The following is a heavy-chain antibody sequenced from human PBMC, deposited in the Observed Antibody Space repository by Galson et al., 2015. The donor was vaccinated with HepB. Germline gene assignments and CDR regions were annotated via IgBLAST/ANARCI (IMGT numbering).Heavy chain of an antibody. D-gene: IGHD3-22*01. CDR2: IYSGGST. Sequence: SLRLSCAASGFTVSSNYISWVRQAPGKGLEWVAVIYSGGSTYYADSVKGRFTIPRDNPKNTLYLQMNSLRAEDTAVYYGARLDSSGYYSTDYWGQGTLVTVSS. J-gene: IGHJ4*02. V-gene: IGHV3-66*02. CDR3: ARLDSSGYYSTDY. CDR1: GFTVSSNY.